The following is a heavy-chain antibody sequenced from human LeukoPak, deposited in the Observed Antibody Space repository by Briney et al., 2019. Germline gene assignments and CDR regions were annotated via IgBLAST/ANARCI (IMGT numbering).Heavy chain of an antibody. V-gene: IGHV1-3*01. CDR2: INAGNGNT. CDR3: ARDQEGFDY. Sequence: ASVKVSCKASGYTFTNYAMHWVRQAPGQRLEWMGWINAGNGNTKYSHNFQGRVTITRDTSASTAYMELSSLRSEDTAVYYCARDQEGFDYWGQGTLVTVSS. CDR1: GYTFTNYA. J-gene: IGHJ4*02.